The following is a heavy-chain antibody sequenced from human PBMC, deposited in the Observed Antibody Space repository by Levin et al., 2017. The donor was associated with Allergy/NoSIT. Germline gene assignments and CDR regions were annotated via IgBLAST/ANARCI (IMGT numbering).Heavy chain of an antibody. D-gene: IGHD4-17*01. V-gene: IGHV4-39*07. J-gene: IGHJ4*02. CDR3: ARDSGGWRVTTSPPFDH. CDR1: GGSISSSSYY. Sequence: SQTLSLTCTVSGGSISSSSYYWGWIRQPPGRGLEWIGSIFYSGSTYYNPSLKSRVTISVDTSNNQFSLKLSSVTAADTAVYYCARDSGGWRVTTSPPFDHWGQGTLVTVSS. CDR2: IFYSGST.